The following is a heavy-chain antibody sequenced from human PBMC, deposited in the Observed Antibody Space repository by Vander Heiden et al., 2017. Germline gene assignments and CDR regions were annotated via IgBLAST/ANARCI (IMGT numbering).Heavy chain of an antibody. D-gene: IGHD3-9*01. CDR3: TTLRYFDDYGMDV. Sequence: EVQLVESGGGLVKPGGSLRLSCAASGFTFSNAWMSWVRQAPGKGLEWVGRIKRKTDGGTTDYAAPVKGRFTISRDDSKNTLYLQMNSLKTEDTAVYYCTTLRYFDDYGMDVWGQGTTVTVSS. CDR2: IKRKTDGGTT. CDR1: GFTFSNAW. V-gene: IGHV3-15*01. J-gene: IGHJ6*02.